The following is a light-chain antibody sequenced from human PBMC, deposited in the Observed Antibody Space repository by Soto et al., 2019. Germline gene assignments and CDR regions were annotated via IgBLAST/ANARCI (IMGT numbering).Light chain of an antibody. V-gene: IGLV1-40*01. J-gene: IGLJ3*02. CDR1: SSNIGAGYD. CDR2: GNS. Sequence: QAVVTQPPSVSGAPGQRVTISCTGSSSNIGAGYDVHWYQQLPGTAPKLLIYGNSNRPSGVPDRFSGSKSGTSASLAITGLQAEDEADYYCQSYDSSLSGPNWVFGGGTKVTVL. CDR3: QSYDSSLSGPNWV.